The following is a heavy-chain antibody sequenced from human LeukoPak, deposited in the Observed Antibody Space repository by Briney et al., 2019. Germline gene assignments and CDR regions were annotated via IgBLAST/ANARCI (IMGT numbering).Heavy chain of an antibody. CDR3: ARGGVVYPDSFDI. V-gene: IGHV3-23*01. D-gene: IGHD2-15*01. CDR2: LSGSGGGT. Sequence: GGSLRLSCAASGFTFSNYAMNWVRQAPGKGLEWVSTLSGSGGGTYYADSVKGRFTISRDNSKNTLYLQMNSLRAEDTAIYFCARGGVVYPDSFDIWGRGTMVTVSS. CDR1: GFTFSNYA. J-gene: IGHJ3*02.